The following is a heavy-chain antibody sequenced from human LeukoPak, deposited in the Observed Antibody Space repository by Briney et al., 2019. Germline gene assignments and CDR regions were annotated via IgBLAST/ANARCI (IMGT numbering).Heavy chain of an antibody. D-gene: IGHD3-22*01. CDR1: GFTFSSYL. Sequence: AGSLRLSCAASGFTFSSYLMHWVRQAPGKGLVWVSRINSDGSSTSYADSVKGRFTISRDNAKNTLYLQMNSLRAEDTAVYYCAREKRITMIVQDYWGQGTLVTVSS. CDR3: AREKRITMIVQDY. V-gene: IGHV3-74*01. J-gene: IGHJ4*02. CDR2: INSDGSST.